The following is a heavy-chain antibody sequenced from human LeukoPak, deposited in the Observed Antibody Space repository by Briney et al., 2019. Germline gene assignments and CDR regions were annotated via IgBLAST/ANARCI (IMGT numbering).Heavy chain of an antibody. J-gene: IGHJ4*02. CDR2: IKSKTDGGTT. Sequence: PGGSLRLSCAASGFTFSTYGMHWVRQAPGKGLEWVGRIKSKTDGGTTDYAAPVKGRFTISRDDSKNTLYLQMKSLKTEDTAVYYCTTIPGGKTKRGFDYWGQGALVTVSS. CDR1: GFTFSTYG. CDR3: TTIPGGKTKRGFDY. D-gene: IGHD3-16*01. V-gene: IGHV3-15*01.